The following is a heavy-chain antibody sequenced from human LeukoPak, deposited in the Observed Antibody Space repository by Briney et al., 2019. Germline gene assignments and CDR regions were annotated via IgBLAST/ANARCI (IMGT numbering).Heavy chain of an antibody. D-gene: IGHD6-13*01. Sequence: GGSLRLSCAASGFTFSSYSMTWVRQAPGKGLQWVSYISSSSVTIYYADSVTGRFTISRDNAKNSLYLQMNSLRAEDTAVYYCARGAYSTVYWGQGTLVTVSS. J-gene: IGHJ4*02. CDR2: ISSSSVTI. CDR3: ARGAYSTVY. V-gene: IGHV3-48*04. CDR1: GFTFSSYS.